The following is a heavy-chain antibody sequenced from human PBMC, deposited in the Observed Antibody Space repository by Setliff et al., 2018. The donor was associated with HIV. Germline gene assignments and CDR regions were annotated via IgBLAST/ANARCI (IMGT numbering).Heavy chain of an antibody. D-gene: IGHD5-18*01. CDR1: GGTFSSYA. CDR3: ARSRRIQLWLPLNY. Sequence: GASVKVSCKASGGTFSSYAISRVRQAPGQGLEWMGGIIPILGIANYAQKFQGRVTITADKSTSTAYMELSSLRSEDTAVYYCARSRRIQLWLPLNYWGQGTPVTV. CDR2: IIPILGIA. V-gene: IGHV1-69*10. J-gene: IGHJ4*02.